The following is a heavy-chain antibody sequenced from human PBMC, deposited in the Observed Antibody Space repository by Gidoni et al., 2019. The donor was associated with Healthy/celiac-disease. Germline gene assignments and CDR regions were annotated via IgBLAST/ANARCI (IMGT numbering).Heavy chain of an antibody. J-gene: IGHJ4*02. CDR2: IWYDGSNK. CDR3: ARDDNPMVQGVIIKQTGGFDY. CDR1: GFTFSRYG. Sequence: QVQLVESGGGVVQPGRSPRPSCAASGFTFSRYGLHWVRHAPGTGLEWVAVIWYDGSNKYYADSVKGRFTISRDNSKNTLYLQMNSLRAEDTAVYYCARDDNPMVQGVIIKQTGGFDYWGQGTLVTVSS. D-gene: IGHD3-10*01. V-gene: IGHV3-33*01.